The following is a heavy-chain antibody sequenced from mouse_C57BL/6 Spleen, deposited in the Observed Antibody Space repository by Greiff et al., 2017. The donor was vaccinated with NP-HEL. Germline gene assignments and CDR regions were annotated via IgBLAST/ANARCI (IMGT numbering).Heavy chain of an antibody. D-gene: IGHD1-3*01. J-gene: IGHJ2*01. V-gene: IGHV2-9*02. Sequence: VQLVESGPGLVAPSQSLSITCTVPGFSLTCHGVHWVRQPSGKGLEWLGVIWAGGSINYNSALMSRLSIRKNNSKSQVILKMNSLQTDDTAMYYCARLEDIWGQSTTLTVAS. CDR2: IWAGGSI. CDR3: ARLEDI. CDR1: GFSLTCHG.